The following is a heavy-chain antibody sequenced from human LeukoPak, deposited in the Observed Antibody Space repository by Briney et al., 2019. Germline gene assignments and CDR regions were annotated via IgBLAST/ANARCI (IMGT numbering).Heavy chain of an antibody. V-gene: IGHV3-7*01. Sequence: GGSLRLSCAASGFTFSSYWMSWVRQAPGKGLEWVANIKQDGSEKYYVDSVKGRFTISRDNAKNSLYLQMNSLRAEDTAVYYCARARVSSWYAPGAFDIWGQGTMVTVSS. J-gene: IGHJ3*02. CDR2: IKQDGSEK. D-gene: IGHD6-13*01. CDR1: GFTFSSYW. CDR3: ARARVSSWYAPGAFDI.